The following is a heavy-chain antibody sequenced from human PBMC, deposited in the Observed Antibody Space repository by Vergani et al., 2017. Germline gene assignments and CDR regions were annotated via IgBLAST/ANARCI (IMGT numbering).Heavy chain of an antibody. D-gene: IGHD5-18*01. J-gene: IGHJ6*02. CDR3: ARETETAMVFTHHYYYGMDV. CDR1: GGTFSSYA. Sequence: QVQLVQSGAEVKKPGSSVKVSCKASGGTFSSYAISWVRQAPGHGLEWMGGIIPIFGTANYAQKFQGRVTITADKSTSTAYMELSSLRSEDTAVYYCARETETAMVFTHHYYYGMDVWGQGTTVTVSS. CDR2: IIPIFGTA. V-gene: IGHV1-69*06.